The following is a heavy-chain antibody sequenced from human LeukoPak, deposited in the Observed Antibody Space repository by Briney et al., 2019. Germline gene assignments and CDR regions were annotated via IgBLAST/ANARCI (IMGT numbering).Heavy chain of an antibody. CDR2: IYYSGST. J-gene: IGHJ5*02. CDR1: GGSISSSSYY. Sequence: SETLSLTCTVSGGSISSSSYYWGWIRQPPGKGLEWIGSIYYSGSTHYNPSLKSRVTISVDTSKNQFSLKLSSVTAADTAVYYCARHYEPYDFWSGRNWFDPWGQGTLVTVSS. CDR3: ARHYEPYDFWSGRNWFDP. V-gene: IGHV4-39*01. D-gene: IGHD3-3*01.